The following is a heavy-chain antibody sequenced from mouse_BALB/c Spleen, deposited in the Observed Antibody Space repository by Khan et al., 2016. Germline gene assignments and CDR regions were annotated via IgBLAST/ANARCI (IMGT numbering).Heavy chain of an antibody. CDR3: ARELGY. V-gene: IGHV1-9*01. CDR1: GYTFSRYW. Sequence: QVQRKESGAELMKPGASVKISCKATGYTFSRYWIEWVKQRPGHGLEWIGEILPGSGRTNYNEKFKGKATFTADTSSNTAYMRLSSLTSEDSAGYFCARELGYWGQGTSVNVSS. J-gene: IGHJ4*01. CDR2: ILPGSGRT.